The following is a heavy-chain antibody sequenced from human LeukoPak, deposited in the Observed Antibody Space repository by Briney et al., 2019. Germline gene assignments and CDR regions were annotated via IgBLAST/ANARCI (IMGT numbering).Heavy chain of an antibody. CDR1: GFTFSSYA. V-gene: IGHV3-64*02. CDR2: ISSNGGST. Sequence: GGSLRLSCAASGFTFSSYAMHWVRQAPGKGLEYVSAISSNGGSTYYADSVKGRFTISRDNSKNTLYLQMGSLRAEDMAVYYCARESTVTHPFDYWGQGTLVTVSS. J-gene: IGHJ4*02. CDR3: ARESTVTHPFDY. D-gene: IGHD4-17*01.